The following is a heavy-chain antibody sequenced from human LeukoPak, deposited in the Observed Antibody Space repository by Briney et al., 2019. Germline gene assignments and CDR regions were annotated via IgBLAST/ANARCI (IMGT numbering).Heavy chain of an antibody. CDR1: GFTFSTYA. CDR2: VSRSGDGT. Sequence: GGSLRLSCAASGFTFSTYALSWVRQAPGKGLEWVSAVSRSGDGTDYADSVKGRFTISRDNSKSVLYLQMNSLRAEDPAVYYCAKGTIGAADTNFDYWGQGALVTVSS. J-gene: IGHJ4*02. V-gene: IGHV3-23*01. D-gene: IGHD6-13*01. CDR3: AKGTIGAADTNFDY.